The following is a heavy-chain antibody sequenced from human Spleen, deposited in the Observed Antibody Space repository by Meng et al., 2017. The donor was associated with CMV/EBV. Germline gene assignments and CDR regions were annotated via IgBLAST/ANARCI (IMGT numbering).Heavy chain of an antibody. D-gene: IGHD3-22*01. CDR3: AKYLVVVITYFDY. Sequence: GESLKISCAASGFTFSSYWMHWVRQAPGKGLVWVSRINSDGSSTSYADSVKGRFTISRDNAKNTLYLQMNSLRAEDTAVYYCAKYLVVVITYFDYWGQGTLVTVSS. CDR1: GFTFSSYW. CDR2: INSDGSST. J-gene: IGHJ4*02. V-gene: IGHV3-74*01.